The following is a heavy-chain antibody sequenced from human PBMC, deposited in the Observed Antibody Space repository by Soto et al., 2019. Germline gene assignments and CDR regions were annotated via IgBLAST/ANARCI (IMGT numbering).Heavy chain of an antibody. D-gene: IGHD4-17*01. Sequence: SETLSLTCTVSGVSVSSGSFYWAWIRQPPGKGLEWIGFISYSGTTNYNPSLKSRVTISVDTSRSQISLKVSSLTAADSAVYYCARGATVTQYDYWGQGTLVTVSS. CDR1: GVSVSSGSFY. J-gene: IGHJ4*02. CDR2: ISYSGTT. V-gene: IGHV4-61*01. CDR3: ARGATVTQYDY.